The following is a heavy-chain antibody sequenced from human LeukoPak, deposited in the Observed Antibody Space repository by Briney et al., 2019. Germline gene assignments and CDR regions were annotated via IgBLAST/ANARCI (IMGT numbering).Heavy chain of an antibody. CDR2: IYTSGST. V-gene: IGHV4-4*07. CDR1: GGSIRSYY. D-gene: IGHD3-9*01. Sequence: SETLSLTCTVSGGSIRSYYWSWIRQPAGKGLEWIGGIYTSGSTNYNPSLKSRVTMSVDTSRNQFSLKLSSVTAADTAVYYCAGTYDILTADAFDIWGQGTMVTVSS. J-gene: IGHJ3*02. CDR3: AGTYDILTADAFDI.